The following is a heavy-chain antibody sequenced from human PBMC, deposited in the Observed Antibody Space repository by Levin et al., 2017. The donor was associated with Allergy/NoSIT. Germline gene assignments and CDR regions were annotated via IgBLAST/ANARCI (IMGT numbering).Heavy chain of an antibody. Sequence: HGESLKISCAASGFTFSSYAMHWVRQAPGKGLEWVAVISYDGSNKYYADSVKGRFTISRDNSKNTLYLQMNSLRAEDTAVYYCAGPIAVGTLGWGQGTLVTVSS. J-gene: IGHJ4*02. D-gene: IGHD6-19*01. CDR1: GFTFSSYA. CDR2: ISYDGSNK. V-gene: IGHV3-30-3*01. CDR3: AGPIAVGTLG.